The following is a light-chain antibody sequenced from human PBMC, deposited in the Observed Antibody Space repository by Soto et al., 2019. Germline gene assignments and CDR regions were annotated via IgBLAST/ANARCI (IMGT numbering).Light chain of an antibody. CDR1: SSDIGRYNY. CDR3: SSYADSRGV. J-gene: IGLJ2*01. CDR2: EVS. V-gene: IGLV2-8*01. Sequence: QSVLTQPPSASGSPGQSVTISCTGTSSDIGRYNYVSWYQQYPGKAPKVIIYEVSERPSGVPDRFSGSKSGNTASLTVSGLQAEDDAYYYCSSYADSRGVFGGGTKLTVL.